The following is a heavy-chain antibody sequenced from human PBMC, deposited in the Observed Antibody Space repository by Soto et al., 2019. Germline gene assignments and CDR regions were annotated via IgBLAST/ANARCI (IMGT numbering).Heavy chain of an antibody. V-gene: IGHV4-4*02. CDR2: IFQSGST. J-gene: IGHJ5*02. CDR3: ARGRGRYSSGWSWFDP. D-gene: IGHD6-19*01. CDR1: GGTIRSPDW. Sequence: SETLSLTCGVSGGTIRSPDWWTWVRQPPGKGLGWIGEIFQSGSTNYTPSLESRVTISVDKSKNQFSLTLTSVTAADTAVYFCARGRGRYSSGWSWFDPWGQGILVTVSS.